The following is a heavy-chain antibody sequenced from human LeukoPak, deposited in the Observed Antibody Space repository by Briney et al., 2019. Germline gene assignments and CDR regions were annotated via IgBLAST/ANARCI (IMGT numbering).Heavy chain of an antibody. D-gene: IGHD6-13*01. CDR2: INPSGGST. Sequence: ASVKVSCKASGYTFTSYYMHWVRQAPGQGLEWMGIINPSGGSTSYAQKFQGRVTMTRDTSTSTVYMELSSLRSEDTAVYYCAREVIAAAGTIRSDFDYWGQGTLVTVSS. V-gene: IGHV1-46*01. J-gene: IGHJ4*02. CDR3: AREVIAAAGTIRSDFDY. CDR1: GYTFTSYY.